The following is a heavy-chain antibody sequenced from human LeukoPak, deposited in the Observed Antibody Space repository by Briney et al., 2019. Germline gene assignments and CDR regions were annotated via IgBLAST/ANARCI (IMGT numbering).Heavy chain of an antibody. V-gene: IGHV3-21*01. J-gene: IGHJ4*02. CDR1: GFTFSSYS. CDR2: ISSSSSYI. CDR3: ATWGPHDY. D-gene: IGHD7-27*01. Sequence: RGSLRLSCAASGFTFSSYSMNWVRQAPGKGLEWVSSISSSSSYIYYADSMKGRFTISRDNAKNSLYLQMNSLRAEDTAVYYCATWGPHDYWGQGTLVTVSS.